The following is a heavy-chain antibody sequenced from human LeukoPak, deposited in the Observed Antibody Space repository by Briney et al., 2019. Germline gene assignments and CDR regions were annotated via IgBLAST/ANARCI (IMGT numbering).Heavy chain of an antibody. V-gene: IGHV4-59*01. D-gene: IGHD3-10*01. CDR2: IYYSGST. CDR3: ARGRYGSGSYSPY. CDR1: GGSISSYY. Sequence: SETLSLTCTVSGGSISSYYWSWIRQPPGKGLEWIGYIYYSGSTNYNPSLKSRVTISVDTSKNQFSLKLSSVTAADTAVYYCARGRYGSGSYSPYWGQGTLVTVSS. J-gene: IGHJ4*02.